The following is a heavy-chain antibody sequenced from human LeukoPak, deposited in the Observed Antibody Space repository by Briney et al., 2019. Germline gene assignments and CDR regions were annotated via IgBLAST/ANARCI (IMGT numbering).Heavy chain of an antibody. CDR2: INHSGST. Sequence: PSETLSLTCTVSGGSISSGSYYWSWIRQPAGKGLEWIGEINHSGSTNYNPSLKSRVTISVDTSKNQFSLKLSSVTAADTAVYYCARHEDDYVWGSIWDAFDIWGQGTMVTVSS. D-gene: IGHD3-16*01. J-gene: IGHJ3*02. V-gene: IGHV4-61*10. CDR1: GGSISSGSYY. CDR3: ARHEDDYVWGSIWDAFDI.